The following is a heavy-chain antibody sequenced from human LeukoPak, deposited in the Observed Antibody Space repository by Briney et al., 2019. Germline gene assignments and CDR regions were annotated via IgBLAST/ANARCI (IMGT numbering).Heavy chain of an antibody. V-gene: IGHV3-74*01. Sequence: GSLRLSCAASRFTFSSYWMHWVRQAPGKGLVWVSRINSDGSSTSYADSVKGRFTISRDNSKNTLYLQMNSLRAEDTAEYYCARGGTTGTTSPLRTFDIWGQGTMVTVSS. J-gene: IGHJ3*02. CDR2: INSDGSST. CDR1: RFTFSSYW. D-gene: IGHD1-1*01. CDR3: ARGGTTGTTSPLRTFDI.